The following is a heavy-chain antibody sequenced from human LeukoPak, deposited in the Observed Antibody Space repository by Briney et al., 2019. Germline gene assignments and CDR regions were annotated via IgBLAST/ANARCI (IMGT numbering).Heavy chain of an antibody. Sequence: GGSLRLSCAASGFTFSSYSMNWVRQAPGKGLEWVSSISSSSSYIYYADSVKGRFTISRDNAKNSLYLQMNSLRAEDTAVYYCGPLGYCSSTSCYALDYWGQGTQVTVSS. V-gene: IGHV3-21*01. CDR1: GFTFSSYS. CDR3: GPLGYCSSTSCYALDY. CDR2: ISSSSSYI. D-gene: IGHD2-2*01. J-gene: IGHJ4*02.